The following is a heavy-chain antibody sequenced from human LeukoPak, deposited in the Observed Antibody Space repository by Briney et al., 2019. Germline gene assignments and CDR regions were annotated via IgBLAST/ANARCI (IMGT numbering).Heavy chain of an antibody. J-gene: IGHJ4*02. CDR3: ARDGRLWQQPFEY. CDR2: INHSGST. D-gene: IGHD6-13*01. CDR1: GGSFSGYY. V-gene: IGHV4-34*01. Sequence: SETLSLTCAVYGGSFSGYYWSWIRQSPGKGLEWIGEINHSGSTNHNPSLKSRVTISVDTSKNQFSLKLSSVTAADTAVYYCARDGRLWQQPFEYWGQGTLVTVSS.